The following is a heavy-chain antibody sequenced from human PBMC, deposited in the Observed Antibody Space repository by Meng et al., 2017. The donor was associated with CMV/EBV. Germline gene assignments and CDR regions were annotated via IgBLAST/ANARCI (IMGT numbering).Heavy chain of an antibody. V-gene: IGHV4-34*01. J-gene: IGHJ6*02. D-gene: IGHD3-3*02. CDR1: GVSFSGYY. CDR3: ATRDGLLAVWGRYYYYGMDV. Sequence: SETLSLTCAASGVSFSGYYWRWIRQPPGKGLEWIGDINHSGSTNYNPSLKSRVTTSVDTSKNQSSLKLSSVTTADTAVYYCATRDGLLAVWGRYYYYGMDVWGQGTTVTVSS. CDR2: INHSGST.